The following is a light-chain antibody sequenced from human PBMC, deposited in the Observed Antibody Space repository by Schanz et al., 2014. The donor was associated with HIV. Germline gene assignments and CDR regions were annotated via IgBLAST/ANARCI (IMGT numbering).Light chain of an antibody. J-gene: IGLJ3*02. CDR1: SSDVGHYKS. V-gene: IGLV2-14*03. CDR2: DVG. CDR3: SSYAATSNVL. Sequence: QSALTQPASVSGSPGQSITMSCTGASSDVGHYKSVSWYQHHPGEAPKLMIYDVGNRPSGVSDRFSGSRSGNTASLTISGLQADDEADYYCSSYAATSNVLFGGGTKLTVL.